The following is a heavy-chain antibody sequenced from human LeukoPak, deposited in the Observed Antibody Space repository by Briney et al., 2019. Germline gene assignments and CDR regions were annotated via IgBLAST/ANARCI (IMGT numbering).Heavy chain of an antibody. V-gene: IGHV4-39*01. J-gene: IGHJ4*02. D-gene: IGHD4-23*01. CDR2: IYYSGST. CDR1: GGSISSGSYY. CDR3: ARLRTTVVTFDY. Sequence: SETLSLTCTVSGGSISSGSYYWSWIRQPAGKGLEWIGRIYYSGSTYYNPSLKSRVTISVDTSKNQFSLKLSSVTAADTAVYYRARLRTTVVTFDYWGQGTLVTVSS.